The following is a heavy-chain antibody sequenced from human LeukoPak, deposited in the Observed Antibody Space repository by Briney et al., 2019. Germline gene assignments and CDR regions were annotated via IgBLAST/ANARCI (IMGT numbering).Heavy chain of an antibody. CDR2: INYSGST. J-gene: IGHJ4*02. CDR1: GGSISSGGYY. V-gene: IGHV4-31*03. D-gene: IGHD4-23*01. Sequence: PSQTLSLTCTVSGGSISSGGYYWSWIRQHPGKGLEWIGYINYSGSTYYNPSLKSRVTISVDTSKNQFSLKLSSVTAADTAVYYCATLDYGGNSADDYWGQGTLVTVSS. CDR3: ATLDYGGNSADDY.